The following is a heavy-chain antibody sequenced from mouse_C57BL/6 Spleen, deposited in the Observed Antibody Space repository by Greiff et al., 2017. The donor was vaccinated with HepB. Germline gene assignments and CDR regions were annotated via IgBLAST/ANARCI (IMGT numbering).Heavy chain of an antibody. CDR2: IHPNSGST. V-gene: IGHV1-64*01. D-gene: IGHD1-1*01. J-gene: IGHJ4*01. CDR1: GYTFTSYW. CDR3: ARGGGHYYGSKGGYYAMDY. Sequence: QVHVKQPGAELVKPGASVKLSCKASGYTFTSYWMHWVKQRPGQGLEWIGMIHPNSGSTNYNEKFKSKATLTVDKSSSTAYMQLSSLTSEDSAVYYCARGGGHYYGSKGGYYAMDYWGQGTSVTVSS.